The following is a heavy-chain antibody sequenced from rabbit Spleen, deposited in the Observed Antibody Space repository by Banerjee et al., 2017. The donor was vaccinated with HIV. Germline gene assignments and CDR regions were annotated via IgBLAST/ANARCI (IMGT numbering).Heavy chain of an antibody. V-gene: IGHV1S45*01. CDR1: GFSFSNSYY. D-gene: IGHD1-1*01. Sequence: QEQLVESGGGLVQPEGSLTLTCTASGFSFSNSYYMCWVRQAPGKGLEWIACIYAGVSDYTAYASWAKGRFTISKTSSTTVTLQMTSLTAADTATYFCARDTSSSFSSYGMALWCQGTLVTVS. J-gene: IGHJ6*01. CDR3: ARDTSSSFSSYGMAL. CDR2: IYAGVSDYT.